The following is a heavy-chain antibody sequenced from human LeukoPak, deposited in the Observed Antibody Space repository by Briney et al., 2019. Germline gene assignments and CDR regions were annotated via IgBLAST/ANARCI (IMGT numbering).Heavy chain of an antibody. CDR3: ARVMITFGGVIVHDAFDI. CDR2: IYYSGST. J-gene: IGHJ3*02. V-gene: IGHV4-39*01. D-gene: IGHD3-16*02. CDR1: GGSISSSSYY. Sequence: SETLSLTCTVSGGSISSSSYYWGWIRQPPGEGLEWIGSIYYSGSTYYNPSLKSRVTISVDTSKNQFSLKLSSVTAADTAVYYCARVMITFGGVIVHDAFDIWGQGTMVTVSS.